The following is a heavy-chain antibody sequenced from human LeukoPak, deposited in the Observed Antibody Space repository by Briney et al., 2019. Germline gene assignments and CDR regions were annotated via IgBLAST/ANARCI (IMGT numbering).Heavy chain of an antibody. Sequence: GGSLRLSCAASGFTVSSNYMSWVRQAPGKGLEWVSVIYSGGSTYYADSVKGRFTISRDNAKSTLYLQMNSLRAEDTAVYFCARDYGRSRDYGMDVWGQGTTVTVSS. CDR1: GFTVSSNY. CDR3: ARDYGRSRDYGMDV. V-gene: IGHV3-53*01. J-gene: IGHJ6*02. CDR2: IYSGGST. D-gene: IGHD3-10*01.